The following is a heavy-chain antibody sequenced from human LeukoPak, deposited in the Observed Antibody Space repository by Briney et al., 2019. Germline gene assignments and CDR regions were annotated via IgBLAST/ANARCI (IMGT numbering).Heavy chain of an antibody. CDR1: GFTFSSFG. J-gene: IGHJ4*02. D-gene: IGHD1-26*01. V-gene: IGHV3-30*02. Sequence: PGGSLRLSCEASGFTFSSFGMHWVRQAPGKGLEWVAFIRYDGSDKYYGDPVKGRFTISRDNSNNTLFLQMNSLRAEHTSTYYCASATFSYWFYFDQWGQGTLVTVSS. CDR2: IRYDGSDK. CDR3: ASATFSYWFYFDQ.